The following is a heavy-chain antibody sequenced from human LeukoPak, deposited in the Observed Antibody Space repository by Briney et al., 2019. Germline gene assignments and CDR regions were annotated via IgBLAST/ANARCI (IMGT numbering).Heavy chain of an antibody. CDR2: IYHSGST. CDR1: GGSISSSNW. Sequence: PSGTLSLTCAVSGGSISSSNWWSWVRQPPGKGLEWIGEIYHSGSTNYNPSLKSRVTISVDKSKNQFSLKLSSVTAADTAVYYCAGEDSSSWYYFDYWGQGTLVTVSS. D-gene: IGHD6-13*01. CDR3: AGEDSSSWYYFDY. J-gene: IGHJ4*02. V-gene: IGHV4-4*02.